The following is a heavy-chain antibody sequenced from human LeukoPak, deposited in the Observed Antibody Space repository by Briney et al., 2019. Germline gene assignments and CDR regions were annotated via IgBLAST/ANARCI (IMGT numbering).Heavy chain of an antibody. CDR3: ARVPSSSWPYYYHMDV. Sequence: GGSLRLSCAASGFTFSDYYMSWIRQAPGKGLEWVSYISSSGSTIYYADSVKGRFTISRDNAKNSLYLQMNSLRAEDTAVYYCARVPSSSWPYYYHMDVWGKGTTVTVSS. V-gene: IGHV3-11*01. CDR2: ISSSGSTI. J-gene: IGHJ6*03. CDR1: GFTFSDYY. D-gene: IGHD6-13*01.